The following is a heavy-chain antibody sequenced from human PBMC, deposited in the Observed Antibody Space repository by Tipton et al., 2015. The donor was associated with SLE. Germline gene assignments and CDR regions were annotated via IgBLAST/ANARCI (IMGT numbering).Heavy chain of an antibody. CDR3: ARRIGEAFEI. CDR2: VYYSGRT. Sequence: GLVKPSETLSLTCTVSGGSISSYYWSWIRQPPGKGLEWIGSVYYSGRTYYNPSLKSRVTISVDTSKNQFSLKLSSVTAADTAVYYCARRIGEAFEIWGQGTMVSVSS. J-gene: IGHJ3*02. CDR1: GGSISSYY. V-gene: IGHV4-59*12. D-gene: IGHD3-10*01.